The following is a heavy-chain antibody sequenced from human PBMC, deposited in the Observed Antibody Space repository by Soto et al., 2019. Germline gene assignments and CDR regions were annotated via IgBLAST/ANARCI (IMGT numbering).Heavy chain of an antibody. V-gene: IGHV6-1*01. J-gene: IGHJ4*02. CDR3: ARGVAGSGFDL. CDR2: TYYRSNWRH. Sequence: QVHLQQSGPGLVKPSQTLSLTCAISGDSVSSNTAAWNWIRSSPSRGLEWLGRTYYRSNWRHDYAVSVKSRITVNPDTSTNHFALPLNSVTPDDTAVYYCARGVAGSGFDLWGQGTLVTVSS. D-gene: IGHD6-19*01. CDR1: GDSVSSNTAA.